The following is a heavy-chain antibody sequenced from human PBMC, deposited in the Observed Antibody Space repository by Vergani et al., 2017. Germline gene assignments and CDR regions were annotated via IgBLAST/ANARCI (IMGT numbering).Heavy chain of an antibody. Sequence: EVQLLESGGGLVQPGGSLRLSCAASGFTVSNYAMTWVRQAPGKGLEWVSSISDSGANTYYADSVKGRFTISRDNSKNTLYLQMSSLRVDDTALYYCARQQCELYYWGQGTLVTVSS. J-gene: IGHJ4*02. CDR2: ISDSGANT. CDR1: GFTVSNYA. CDR3: ARQQCELYY. D-gene: IGHD1-26*01. V-gene: IGHV3-23*01.